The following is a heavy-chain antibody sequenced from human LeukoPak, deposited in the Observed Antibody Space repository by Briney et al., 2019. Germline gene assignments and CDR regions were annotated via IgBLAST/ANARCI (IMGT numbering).Heavy chain of an antibody. V-gene: IGHV3-21*01. D-gene: IGHD3-10*01. CDR3: ARDLSMVRGVIKKPLYYFDY. Sequence: GGSLRLSCAASGFTFSSYSMNWVRQAPGKGLEWVSSISSSSYIYYADSVKGRFTISRDNAKNSLYLQMNSLRAEDTAVYYCARDLSMVRGVIKKPLYYFDYWGQGTLVTVSS. J-gene: IGHJ4*02. CDR1: GFTFSSYS. CDR2: ISSSSYI.